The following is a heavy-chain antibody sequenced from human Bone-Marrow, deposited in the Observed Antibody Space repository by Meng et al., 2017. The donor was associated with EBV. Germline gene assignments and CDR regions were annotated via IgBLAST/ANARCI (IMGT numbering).Heavy chain of an antibody. CDR2: IYHSGST. V-gene: IGHV4-4*02. CDR1: GGSISSSNW. D-gene: IGHD1-1*01. Sequence: QVELRGWGPGLVEPSGTLSRPCAVSGGSISSSNWWSWGRQPPGKGLEWIGEIYHSGSTNYNPSLKSRVTISVDKSKNQFSLKLSSVTAADTAVYYCLLQVQEDDYWGQGTLVTVSS. J-gene: IGHJ4*02. CDR3: LLQVQEDDY.